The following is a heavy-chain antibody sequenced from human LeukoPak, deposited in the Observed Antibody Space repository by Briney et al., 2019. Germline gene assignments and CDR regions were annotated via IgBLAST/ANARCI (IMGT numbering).Heavy chain of an antibody. V-gene: IGHV3-30*02. D-gene: IGHD2-15*01. Sequence: GGSLRLSCAASGFTFSYYGMHWVRQAPGKGLEWVAFIRYDGSNKYYVDSVKGRFTISRDNSKNTLYLQMNSLRTEDTAVYYCAKEYCSGGSCYSHIDYWGQGTLVTVSS. CDR1: GFTFSYYG. J-gene: IGHJ4*02. CDR3: AKEYCSGGSCYSHIDY. CDR2: IRYDGSNK.